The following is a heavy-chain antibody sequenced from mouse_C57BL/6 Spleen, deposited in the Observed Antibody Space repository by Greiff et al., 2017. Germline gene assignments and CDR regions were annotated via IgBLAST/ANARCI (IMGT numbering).Heavy chain of an antibody. CDR1: GYSFTDYS. CDR3: EPVTGAGDDY. Sequence: EVQLQQSGPELVKPGASVKISCKASGYSFTDYSMNWVKQSNGKSLEWIGVINPNYGTTSYNQKFKGKATLTVDQSSSTAYMQLNSLASEDSAVYCCEPVTGAGDDYWGQGTTLTVSS. CDR2: INPNYGTT. D-gene: IGHD4-1*01. J-gene: IGHJ2*01. V-gene: IGHV1-39*01.